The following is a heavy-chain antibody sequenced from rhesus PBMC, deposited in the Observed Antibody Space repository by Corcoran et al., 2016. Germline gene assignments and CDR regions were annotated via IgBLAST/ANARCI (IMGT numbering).Heavy chain of an antibody. CDR2: IAGSGGST. CDR3: AAPRSGSYYYHYFDY. CDR1: GGSISSNY. D-gene: IGHD3-16*01. V-gene: IGHV4-173*01. Sequence: QLQLQESGPGLVKPSETLSLTCAVSGGSISSNYWSWIRQPPGKGLEWFGLIAGSGGSTDYNPSLTSRVTISTETSKNQFSLKLNSVTAADTAVYYCAAPRSGSYYYHYFDYWGQGVLVTVSS. J-gene: IGHJ4*01.